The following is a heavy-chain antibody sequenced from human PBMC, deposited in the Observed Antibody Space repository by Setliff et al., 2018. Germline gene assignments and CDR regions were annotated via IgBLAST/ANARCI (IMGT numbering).Heavy chain of an antibody. CDR3: ARDRFYNSWSGTSITAPHDAFDI. J-gene: IGHJ3*02. D-gene: IGHD3-3*01. CDR2: INPSGGLT. Sequence: ASVKVSCKASGYTLTNYYMHWGRQAPGRGLEWLVIINPSGGLTRYAQKFQGRVTMTSDTSTNTVYLEVSSLRSEDTAVYFCARDRFYNSWSGTSITAPHDAFDIWGQGTMVTVSS. V-gene: IGHV1-46*03. CDR1: GYTLTNYY.